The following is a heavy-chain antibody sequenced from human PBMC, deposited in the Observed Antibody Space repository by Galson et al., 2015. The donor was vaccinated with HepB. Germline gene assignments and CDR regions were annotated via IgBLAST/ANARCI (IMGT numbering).Heavy chain of an antibody. CDR2: IYYSGST. Sequence: TLSLTCTVSGGSISSGGYFWRWLRQHPGKGLEWIGYIYYSGSTYYNPYLTSRVTISVDTSKNQFSLKLSSVTAADTAVDYCARGCYYDDSSVQVGAFDIWGQGTMVTVSS. D-gene: IGHD3-22*01. J-gene: IGHJ3*02. CDR1: GGSISSGGYF. CDR3: ARGCYYDDSSVQVGAFDI. V-gene: IGHV4-31*03.